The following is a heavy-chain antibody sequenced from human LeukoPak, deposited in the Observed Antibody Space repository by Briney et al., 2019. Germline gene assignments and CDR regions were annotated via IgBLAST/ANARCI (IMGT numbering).Heavy chain of an antibody. V-gene: IGHV3-49*04. CDR1: GYTFGDYA. J-gene: IGHJ5*02. CDR3: TRAFLRGAAAADT. D-gene: IGHD6-13*01. CDR2: IRSKAYGGTT. Sequence: PGGSLRLSCTASGYTFGDYAMSWVRQAPGKGLEWVGFIRSKAYGGTTEYAASVKGRFTISRDDSKSIAYLQMNSLKTEDTAVYYCTRAFLRGAAAADTWGQGTLVLVSA.